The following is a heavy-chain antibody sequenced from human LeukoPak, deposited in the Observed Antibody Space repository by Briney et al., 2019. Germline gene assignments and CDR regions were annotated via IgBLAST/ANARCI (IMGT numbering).Heavy chain of an antibody. CDR2: ISSSSNTI. V-gene: IGHV3-48*02. Sequence: GGSLRLSCAASGFTFSSYSMNWVRQAPGKGLEWVSCISSSSNTIYYADSAKGRFTTSRDNAKNSLYLQMNSLRDEDTAVYYCARVMGGYYASGAPRAFDIWGQGTMVTVSS. J-gene: IGHJ3*02. CDR1: GFTFSSYS. CDR3: ARVMGGYYASGAPRAFDI. D-gene: IGHD3-22*01.